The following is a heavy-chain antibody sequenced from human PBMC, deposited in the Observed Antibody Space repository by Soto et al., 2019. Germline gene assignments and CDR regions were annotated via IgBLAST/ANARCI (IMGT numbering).Heavy chain of an antibody. Sequence: GESLKICRKGSGYSFTGYWNSWVRQMPGKGREGMVKIDPSATYTNYSPSFQDHVTSSTDKSSSTAYLQWSSLKASDTAMYYCARHGYSSGWQYYYYYYGMDVWGQGTTVTVSS. D-gene: IGHD6-19*01. V-gene: IGHV5-10-1*01. J-gene: IGHJ6*02. CDR2: IDPSATYT. CDR1: GYSFTGYW. CDR3: ARHGYSSGWQYYYYYYGMDV.